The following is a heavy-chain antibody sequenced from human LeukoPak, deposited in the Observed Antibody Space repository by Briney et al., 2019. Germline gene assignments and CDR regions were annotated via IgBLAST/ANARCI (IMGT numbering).Heavy chain of an antibody. CDR3: ARAGVLRYFDWLPRVPAAGDAFDI. V-gene: IGHV4-4*02. J-gene: IGHJ3*02. CDR1: GGSISSSNW. Sequence: PSETLSLTCAVSGGSISSSNWWSWVRQPPGKGLEWIGEIYHSGSTNYNPSLKSRVTISVDKSKNQFSLELSSVTAADTAVYYCARAGVLRYFDWLPRVPAAGDAFDIWGQGTMVTVSS. D-gene: IGHD3-9*01. CDR2: IYHSGST.